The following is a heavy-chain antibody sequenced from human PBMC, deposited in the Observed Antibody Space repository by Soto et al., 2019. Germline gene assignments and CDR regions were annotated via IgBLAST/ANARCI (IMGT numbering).Heavy chain of an antibody. CDR2: ISSSSSYI. V-gene: IGHV3-21*01. CDR3: ARDKEPTLEWLSYYYYYGMDV. CDR1: GFTFSSYS. J-gene: IGHJ6*02. D-gene: IGHD3-3*01. Sequence: EVQLVESGGGLVKPGGSLRLSCAASGFTFSSYSMNWVRQAPGKGLEWVSSISSSSSYIYYADSVKGRFTISRDNAKNSLYLQMNSLRAEDTAVYYCARDKEPTLEWLSYYYYYGMDVWGQGTTVTVSS.